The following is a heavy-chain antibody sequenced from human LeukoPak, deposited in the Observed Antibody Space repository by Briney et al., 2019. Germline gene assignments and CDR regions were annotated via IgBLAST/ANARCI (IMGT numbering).Heavy chain of an antibody. CDR2: IYYSGST. J-gene: IGHJ4*02. Sequence: SETLSLTCTVSGGSISSSSYYWGWIRQPPGKGLEWIGSIYYSGSTYYNPSLKSRVTISVDTSKYQFSLKLSSVTAADTAVYYCARQAPGYSYGYVYWGQGTLVTVSS. V-gene: IGHV4-39*01. CDR1: GGSISSSSYY. CDR3: ARQAPGYSYGYVY. D-gene: IGHD5-18*01.